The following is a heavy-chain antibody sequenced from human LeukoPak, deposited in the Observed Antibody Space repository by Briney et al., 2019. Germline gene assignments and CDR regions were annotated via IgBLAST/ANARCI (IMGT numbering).Heavy chain of an antibody. V-gene: IGHV3-53*01. CDR1: GFIVSSNY. CDR2: IYSGGST. J-gene: IGHJ4*02. CDR3: ARGEGGIAAAGTDF. Sequence: GGSLRLSCVASGFIVSSNYMSWVRPAPGKGPEWVSVIYSGGSTYYPDSVKGRFTISRDNSKNTLYLQMNSLRADDTAVYYCARGEGGIAAAGTDFWGQGTLGTVSS. D-gene: IGHD6-13*01.